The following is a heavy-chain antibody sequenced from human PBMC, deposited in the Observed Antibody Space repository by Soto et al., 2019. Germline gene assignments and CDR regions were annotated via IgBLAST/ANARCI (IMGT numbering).Heavy chain of an antibody. J-gene: IGHJ3*02. CDR1: GFTFSSYS. CDR3: ASSTNPYGDEIRAAFDI. V-gene: IGHV3-21*01. Sequence: GGSLRLSCAASGFTFSSYSMNWVRQAPGKGLEWVSSISSSSSYIYYADSVKGRFTISRDNAKNSLYLQMNSLRAEDTAVYYCASSTNPYGDEIRAAFDIWGQGTMVTVSS. D-gene: IGHD4-17*01. CDR2: ISSSSSYI.